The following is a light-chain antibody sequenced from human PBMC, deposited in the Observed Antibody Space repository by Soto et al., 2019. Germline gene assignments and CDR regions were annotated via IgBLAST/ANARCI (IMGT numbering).Light chain of an antibody. V-gene: IGLV4-69*01. Sequence: QLVVTQSPSASASLGTSVKLTCTLSSGHSNYAIAWHQQQPEKGPRFLMRLNSDGSHTKGDGIPDRFSGSSSGAERYLTISSLQSEDEADYYCQTWDTGIVVFGGGTKLTVL. CDR1: SGHSNYA. CDR3: QTWDTGIVV. CDR2: LNSDGSH. J-gene: IGLJ2*01.